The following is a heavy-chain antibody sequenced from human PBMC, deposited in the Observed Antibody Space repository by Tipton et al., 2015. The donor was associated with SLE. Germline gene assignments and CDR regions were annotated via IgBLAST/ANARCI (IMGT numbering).Heavy chain of an antibody. J-gene: IGHJ4*02. V-gene: IGHV3-53*05. CDR1: GFTVSSNY. D-gene: IGHD6-19*01. CDR2: IYSGGST. CDR3: AREGAVAGSF. Sequence: LSLTCAASGFTVSSNYMSWVRQAPGKGLEWVSVIYSGGSTYYADSVKGRFTISRDNSKNTLYLQMNSLRAEDTAVYYCAREGAVAGSFWGQGTLVTVSS.